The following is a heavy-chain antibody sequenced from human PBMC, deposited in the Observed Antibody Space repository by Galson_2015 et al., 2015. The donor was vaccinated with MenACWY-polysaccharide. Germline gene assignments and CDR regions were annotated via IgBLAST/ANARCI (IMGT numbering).Heavy chain of an antibody. CDR3: ARLNYDFWSGSPAGYYYYYGMDV. Sequence: QSGAEVKKPGESLKISCKGSGYSFTSYWIGWVRQMPGKGLEWMGIIYPGDSDTRCSPSFQGQVTISADKSISTAYLQWSSLKASDTAMYYCARLNYDFWSGSPAGYYYYYGMDVWGQGTTVTVSS. CDR1: GYSFTSYW. J-gene: IGHJ6*02. V-gene: IGHV5-51*03. CDR2: IYPGDSDT. D-gene: IGHD3-3*01.